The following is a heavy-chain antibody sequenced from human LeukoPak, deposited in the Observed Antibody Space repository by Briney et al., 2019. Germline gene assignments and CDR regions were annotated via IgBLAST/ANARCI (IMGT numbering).Heavy chain of an antibody. CDR2: INHSGST. V-gene: IGHV4-34*01. Sequence: SETLSLTCAVYGGSFSGYYWSWIRQPPGKGLEWIGEINHSGSTNYNPSLKSRATISVDTSKNQFSLKLSSVTAADTAVYYCACLAYYDFWSGYLDYWGQGTLVTVSS. CDR3: ACLAYYDFWSGYLDY. D-gene: IGHD3-3*01. J-gene: IGHJ4*02. CDR1: GGSFSGYY.